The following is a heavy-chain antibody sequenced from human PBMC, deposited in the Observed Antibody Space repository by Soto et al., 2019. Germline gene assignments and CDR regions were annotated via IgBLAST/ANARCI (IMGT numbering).Heavy chain of an antibody. CDR1: GFTFSDHY. V-gene: IGHV3-72*01. CDR3: ARDLGS. J-gene: IGHJ5*02. Sequence: EVQLVESGGGLVQPGGSLRLSCAASGFTFSDHYMDWVRQAPGKGLEWVGRSRNKANSYTTEYAAYVRGRFTISRDDSKNSLYLQMNSLKSEDTAVYYCARDLGSWGQGTLVTVSS. CDR2: SRNKANSYTT.